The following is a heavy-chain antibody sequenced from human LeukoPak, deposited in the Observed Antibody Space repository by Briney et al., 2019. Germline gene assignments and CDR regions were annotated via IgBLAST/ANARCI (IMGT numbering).Heavy chain of an antibody. CDR1: GGSIISGDYY. D-gene: IGHD2-2*02. V-gene: IGHV4-30-4*08. J-gene: IGHJ3*02. CDR2: IYHNRDT. Sequence: PSETLSLTCIVSGGSIISGDYYWSWIRQPPGKGLEWIGYIYHNRDTYYNPSLKSRVSISVDTSKNQFSLKLSSVTAADTAVYYCARAGVVPAAINRAFDIWGQGSVVTVSS. CDR3: ARAGVVPAAINRAFDI.